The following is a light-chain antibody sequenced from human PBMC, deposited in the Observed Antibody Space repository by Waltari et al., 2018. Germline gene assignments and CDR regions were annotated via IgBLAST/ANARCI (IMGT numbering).Light chain of an antibody. CDR1: SSYIGGYGY. CDR3: CSYTNSGTRV. J-gene: IGLJ1*01. Sequence: QSPLTQPASVSASPGQSITISCTGTSSYIGGYGYASWYQQHPGKAPKLIIYEVDKRPSGISCRFSGSKSGNTASLTISGLQPEDEADYYCCSYTNSGTRVFGTGTKVTVL. V-gene: IGLV2-14*03. CDR2: EVD.